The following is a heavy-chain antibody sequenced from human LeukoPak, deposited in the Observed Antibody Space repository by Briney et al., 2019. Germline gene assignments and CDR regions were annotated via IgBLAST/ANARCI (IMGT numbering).Heavy chain of an antibody. J-gene: IGHJ6*02. CDR3: ARGTTGHKMDV. V-gene: IGHV6-1*01. CDR2: TYYRSKWYN. CDR1: GDSVSSNSGT. Sequence: SQTLSLTCAISGDSVSSNSGTWNLIRQSPSRGLEWLGRTYYRSKWYNDYAVSVKSRISISPDTSKNQFSLQLNSVTPEDTAVYYCARGTTGHKMDVWGQGTTVTVSS. D-gene: IGHD1-1*01.